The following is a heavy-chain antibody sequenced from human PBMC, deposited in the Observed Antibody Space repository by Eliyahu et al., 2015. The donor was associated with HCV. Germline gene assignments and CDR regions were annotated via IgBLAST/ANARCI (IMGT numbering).Heavy chain of an antibody. CDR3: AKDGDSKYSYGIDY. Sequence: QVQLVESGGGVVQPGRSLRLSCAASGFTFSTXGMHWVRQAPGKGLEWVAVISHDGSNKYYADSVKGRFSISRDNSKNTLYLQMNSLRAEDSAVYFCAKDGDSKYSYGIDYWGQGTLVTVSS. D-gene: IGHD5-18*01. CDR2: ISHDGSNK. CDR1: GFTFSTXG. V-gene: IGHV3-30*18. J-gene: IGHJ4*02.